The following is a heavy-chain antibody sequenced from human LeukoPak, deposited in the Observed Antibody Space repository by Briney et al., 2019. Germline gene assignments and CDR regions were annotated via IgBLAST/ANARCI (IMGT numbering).Heavy chain of an antibody. Sequence: ASVKVSCKGSGYTLTELSMHWVGQAPGKGLEGMGGFDPADGETIYAQKFQGRVTMTEDTSTDTAYLELSSLRSEDTAVFYCALDLYDYVWGSYRRQPYWGQGTLVTVSS. J-gene: IGHJ4*02. V-gene: IGHV1-24*01. CDR2: FDPADGET. CDR3: ALDLYDYVWGSYRRQPY. CDR1: GYTLTELS. D-gene: IGHD3-16*02.